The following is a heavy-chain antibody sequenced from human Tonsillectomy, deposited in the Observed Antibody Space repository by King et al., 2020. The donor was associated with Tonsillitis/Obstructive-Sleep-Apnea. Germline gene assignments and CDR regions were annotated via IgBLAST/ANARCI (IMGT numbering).Heavy chain of an antibody. J-gene: IGHJ3*01. V-gene: IGHV3-7*04. CDR1: GFTLRSHW. CDR3: ARLEDATAGNGAFDV. CDR2: RNQDGSEK. Sequence: VQLVESGGGLVQPGGTLRLSCAVSGFTLRSHWMSWVRQAPGKGLEWVANRNQDGSEKYYVDSVKGRFTISRDNAENSVNLHMNSLRAEDTAVYYCARLEDATAGNGAFDVWGQGTMVTVSS. D-gene: IGHD6-13*01.